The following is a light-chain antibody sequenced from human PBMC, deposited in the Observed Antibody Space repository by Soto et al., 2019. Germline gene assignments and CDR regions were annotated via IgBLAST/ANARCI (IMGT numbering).Light chain of an antibody. J-gene: IGLJ1*01. CDR3: SSYTISDIFI. CDR1: SRDVGAYNY. V-gene: IGLV2-14*01. Sequence: QSVLTQPASVSGSPGQSITIYCTGTSRDVGAYNYVSWYQHHPDKAPKVMIYEVTNRTSGVSNRFSGSKSVNTDSLTISGLQAEDEADYYCSSYTISDIFIFGTGTKVTVL. CDR2: EVT.